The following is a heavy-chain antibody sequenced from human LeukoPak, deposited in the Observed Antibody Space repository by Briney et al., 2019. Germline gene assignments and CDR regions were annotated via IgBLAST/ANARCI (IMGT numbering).Heavy chain of an antibody. CDR3: AKEIYYDSSAFFDY. CDR2: IGYDGSNK. D-gene: IGHD3-22*01. Sequence: PGRSLRLSCAASGFSFSSYGIHWVRQAPGKGLEWVAVIGYDGSNKYYAVSVKGRFTISRDNSKNTLYLQMNSLRTEDTAVYFCAKEIYYDSSAFFDYWGQGTLVTVSA. V-gene: IGHV3-30*18. J-gene: IGHJ4*02. CDR1: GFSFSSYG.